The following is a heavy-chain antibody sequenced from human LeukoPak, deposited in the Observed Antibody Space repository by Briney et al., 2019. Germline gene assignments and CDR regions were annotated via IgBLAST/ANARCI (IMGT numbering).Heavy chain of an antibody. V-gene: IGHV1-46*01. CDR1: GYTFTSYY. CDR3: ARAYVIVVPRYYFDY. D-gene: IGHD2-21*01. J-gene: IGHJ4*02. Sequence: ASVTVSCKASGYTFTSYYMHWVRQAPGQGLEWMGIIDPSGGSTSYAQKFQGRVTMTRDTSTSTVYMELSSLRSEDTAVYYCARAYVIVVPRYYFDYWGQGTLVTVSS. CDR2: IDPSGGST.